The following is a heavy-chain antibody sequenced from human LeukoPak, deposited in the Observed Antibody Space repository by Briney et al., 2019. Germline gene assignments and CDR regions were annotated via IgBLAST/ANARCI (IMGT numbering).Heavy chain of an antibody. V-gene: IGHV4-39*01. CDR1: GGSISSSSYY. D-gene: IGHD2-2*01. CDR2: IYYSGST. J-gene: IGHJ5*02. CDR3: ARHRRIVVVPAAGGLWFDP. Sequence: KPSETLSLTCTVSGGSISSSSYYWGWIRQPPGKGLEWIGSIYYSGSTYYNPSLKSRVTISVDTSKNQFSLKLSSVTAADTAVYYCARHRRIVVVPAAGGLWFDPWGQGTLVTVSS.